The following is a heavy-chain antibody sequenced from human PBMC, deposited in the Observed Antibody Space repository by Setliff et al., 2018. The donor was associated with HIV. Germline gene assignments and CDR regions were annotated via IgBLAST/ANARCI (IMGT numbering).Heavy chain of an antibody. D-gene: IGHD1-26*01. V-gene: IGHV3-49*04. J-gene: IGHJ4*02. CDR3: TRGKWELLRYFDY. Sequence: GGSLRLSRTASGFTFGDYAMSWVRQAPGRGLEWVGFIRSKAYGGTTEYAASVKGRFTISRDDSKSIAYLQMNRLKTEDTAVYYCTRGKWELLRYFDYWGQGTLVTVSS. CDR1: GFTFGDYA. CDR2: IRSKAYGGTT.